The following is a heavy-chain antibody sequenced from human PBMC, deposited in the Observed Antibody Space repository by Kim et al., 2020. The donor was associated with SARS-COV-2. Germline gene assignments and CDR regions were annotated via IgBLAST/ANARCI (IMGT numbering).Heavy chain of an antibody. Sequence: FQGRVTITADKSTSPAYMELSSLRSEDTAVYYCARVLPLDYYDSSEVDYWGQGTLVTVSS. J-gene: IGHJ4*02. CDR3: ARVLPLDYYDSSEVDY. V-gene: IGHV1-69*04. D-gene: IGHD3-22*01.